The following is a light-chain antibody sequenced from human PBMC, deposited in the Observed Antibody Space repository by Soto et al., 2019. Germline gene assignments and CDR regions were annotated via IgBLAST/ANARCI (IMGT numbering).Light chain of an antibody. Sequence: QSALTQPASVSGSPGQSITISCTGTSSDVGGYNYVSWYQQHPGKAPKLMIYDVSNRPSGVSNRFSGSKSGNTASLTISGIQAEDEADYYCSSYTSSSTLLVVFGGGTQLTVL. V-gene: IGLV2-14*01. CDR3: SSYTSSSTLLVV. CDR2: DVS. J-gene: IGLJ2*01. CDR1: SSDVGGYNY.